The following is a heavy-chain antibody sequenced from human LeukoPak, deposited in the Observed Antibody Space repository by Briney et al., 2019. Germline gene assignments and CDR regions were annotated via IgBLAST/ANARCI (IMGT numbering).Heavy chain of an antibody. CDR1: GGSINNYY. J-gene: IGHJ4*02. D-gene: IGHD4-17*01. CDR2: IYYRGST. Sequence: SETLSLTCTVSGGSINNYYWSWIRQPPGKGLEWIGYIYYRGSTNYNPSLKSRVTFSVDKSKNQFSLKLNSMSAADTAMYYCASGGDYGDLRYFDYWGQGTLVTVSS. CDR3: ASGGDYGDLRYFDY. V-gene: IGHV4-59*01.